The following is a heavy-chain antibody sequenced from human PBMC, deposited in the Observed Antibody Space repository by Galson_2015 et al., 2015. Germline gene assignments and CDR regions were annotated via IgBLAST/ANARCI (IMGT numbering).Heavy chain of an antibody. CDR3: AKGGPLAASDY. D-gene: IGHD6-13*01. CDR1: GFTFGNYW. Sequence: SLRLSCAASGFTFGNYWMHWVRQAPGKGLVWVSQISPDGSSSSYADSVKGRFTISRDNAKNTLYLQMNSLRAEDTAVFYCAKGGPLAASDYWGQGTLVTASS. V-gene: IGHV3-74*01. CDR2: ISPDGSSS. J-gene: IGHJ4*02.